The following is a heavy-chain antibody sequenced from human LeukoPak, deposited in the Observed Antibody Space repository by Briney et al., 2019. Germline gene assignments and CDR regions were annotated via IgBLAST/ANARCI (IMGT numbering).Heavy chain of an antibody. V-gene: IGHV3-7*01. J-gene: IGHJ4*02. CDR2: IKQDGSHK. CDR1: GFTFSTYW. Sequence: SGGSLRLSCAASGFTFSTYWMYWVRQAPGKGLERVANIKQDGSHKYYVDSVKGRFTISRDNAKNSLYLQMNSLRVEDTAVYYCVREEGYWGQGTLVTVSS. CDR3: VREEGY.